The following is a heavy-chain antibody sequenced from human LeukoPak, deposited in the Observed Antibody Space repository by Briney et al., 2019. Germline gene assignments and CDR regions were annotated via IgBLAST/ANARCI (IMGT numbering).Heavy chain of an antibody. CDR1: GFTFSSYS. J-gene: IGHJ4*02. CDR3: ASLQYYYGSGSYFDY. V-gene: IGHV3-48*04. CDR2: ISSSSSTI. Sequence: GGSLRLSCAASGFTFSSYSMNWVRQAPGKGLEWVSYISSSSSTIYYADSVKGRFTISRDNAKNSLYLQMNSLRAEDTAVYYCASLQYYYGSGSYFDYWGQGTLVTVSS. D-gene: IGHD3-10*01.